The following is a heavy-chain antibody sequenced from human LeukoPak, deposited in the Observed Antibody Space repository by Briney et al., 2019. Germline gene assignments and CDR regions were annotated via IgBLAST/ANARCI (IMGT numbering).Heavy chain of an antibody. V-gene: IGHV3-23*01. CDR2: SGGGGST. CDR3: AKGSGINHYHWIDP. CDR1: EFTFSNYA. J-gene: IGHJ5*02. Sequence: GGSLRLSCAASEFTFSNYAMNWVRQAPGKGLEWVSGSGGGGSTYYADSVKGRFTISRDNSKNTLYLQMDSLRAEDTALHYCAKGSGINHYHWIDPWGQGTLVTVSS. D-gene: IGHD1-14*01.